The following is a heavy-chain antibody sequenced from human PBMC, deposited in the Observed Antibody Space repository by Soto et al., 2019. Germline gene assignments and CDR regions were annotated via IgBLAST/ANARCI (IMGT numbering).Heavy chain of an antibody. Sequence: SETLSLTCAVYGGSFSGYYWSWIRQPPGKGLEWIGEINHSGSTNYNPSLKSRVTISVDTSKNQFSLKLSSVTAADTAVYYCARGAPRGSFTIFRRNWFDPWGQGTLVTVS. CDR3: ARGAPRGSFTIFRRNWFDP. V-gene: IGHV4-34*01. D-gene: IGHD3-9*01. CDR1: GGSFSGYY. J-gene: IGHJ5*02. CDR2: INHSGST.